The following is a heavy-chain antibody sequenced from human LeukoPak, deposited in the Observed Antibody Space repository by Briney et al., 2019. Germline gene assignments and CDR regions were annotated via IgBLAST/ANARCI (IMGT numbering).Heavy chain of an antibody. Sequence: GGSLRLSCAASGFTFSDYAMNWVRQAPGKGLEWVSGTGSTGVSTFYADSVKGRFTVSRDNSKNTLSLQMNSLSAEDTAVYYCAKDPGVVPAHYFDYWGQGTLVTVSS. V-gene: IGHV3-23*01. J-gene: IGHJ4*02. CDR3: AKDPGVVPAHYFDY. CDR1: GFTFSDYA. CDR2: TGSTGVST. D-gene: IGHD2-2*01.